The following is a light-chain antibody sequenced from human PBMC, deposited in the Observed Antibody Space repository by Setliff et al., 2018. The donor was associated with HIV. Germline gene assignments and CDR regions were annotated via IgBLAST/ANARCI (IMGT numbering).Light chain of an antibody. V-gene: IGLV2-14*01. CDR2: EVR. CDR3: SSYAITNTLP. CDR1: SSDVGGYSH. Sequence: LTQPASVSGSPGQSITISCTGTSSDVGGYSHVSWYQQHPGKAPKLIIYEVRNRPSGVSNRFSGSKSGYTASLTISGLRAEDEADYYCSSYAITNTLPFGTGTKVTVL. J-gene: IGLJ1*01.